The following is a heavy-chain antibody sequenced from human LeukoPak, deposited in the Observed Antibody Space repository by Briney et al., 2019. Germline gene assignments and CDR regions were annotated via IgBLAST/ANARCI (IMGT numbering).Heavy chain of an antibody. D-gene: IGHD1-26*01. Sequence: GGSLRLSCAASGFTFNIHAMSWVRQAPGKGLECVSTIGSADLTYYADSVKGRFTVSRDDSKNTLYLQMSSLRAEDTALYYCAKDYLKGNGIYDAFDVWGQGTMVTVSS. CDR2: IGSADLT. V-gene: IGHV3-23*01. CDR1: GFTFNIHA. J-gene: IGHJ3*01. CDR3: AKDYLKGNGIYDAFDV.